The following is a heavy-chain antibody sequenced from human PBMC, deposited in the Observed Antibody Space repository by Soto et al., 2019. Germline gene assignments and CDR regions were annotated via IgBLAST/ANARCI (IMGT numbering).Heavy chain of an antibody. CDR2: ISNNGAHT. Sequence: EAQVVESGGGLVQPGGSLRLSCAASGFTFSNYEMHWVRQAPGKGLEYVSGISNNGAHTDYAKSVEGRFTISRDNSENTLYLQMGSLRAEDMALYYCARRGYGSRWPNVYMDVWGKGTTVTVSS. J-gene: IGHJ6*03. V-gene: IGHV3-64*01. CDR1: GFTFSNYE. CDR3: ARRGYGSRWPNVYMDV. D-gene: IGHD6-13*01.